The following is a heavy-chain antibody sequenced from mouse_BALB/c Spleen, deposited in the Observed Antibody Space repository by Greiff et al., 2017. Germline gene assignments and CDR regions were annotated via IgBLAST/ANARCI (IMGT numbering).Heavy chain of an antibody. Sequence: EVQLVESGGGLVKPGGSLKLSCAASGFTFSDYYMYWVRQTPEKRLEWVATISDGGSYTYYPDSVKGRFTISRDNAKNNLYLQMSSLKSEDTAMYYCAREGITTHYYAMGYWGQGTSVTVSS. CDR2: ISDGGSYT. D-gene: IGHD2-4*01. J-gene: IGHJ4*01. CDR1: GFTFSDYY. CDR3: AREGITTHYYAMGY. V-gene: IGHV5-4*02.